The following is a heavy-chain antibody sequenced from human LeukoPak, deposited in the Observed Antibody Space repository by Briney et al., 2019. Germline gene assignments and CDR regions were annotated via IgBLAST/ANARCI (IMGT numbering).Heavy chain of an antibody. CDR1: GFTVSSNY. CDR3: ANSIAVAGTPNDY. Sequence: GGSLRLSCAASGFTVSSNYMSWVRQAPGKGLEWVSVIYSGGSTYYADSVKGRFTISRDNSKNTLYLQMNSLRAEDTAVYYCANSIAVAGTPNDYWGQGTLVTVSS. CDR2: IYSGGST. D-gene: IGHD6-19*01. V-gene: IGHV3-53*01. J-gene: IGHJ4*02.